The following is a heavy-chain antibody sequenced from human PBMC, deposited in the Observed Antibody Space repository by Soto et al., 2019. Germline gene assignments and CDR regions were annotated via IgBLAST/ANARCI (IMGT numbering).Heavy chain of an antibody. D-gene: IGHD3-22*01. CDR2: IYKSEST. J-gene: IGHJ5*02. V-gene: IGHV4-39*01. CDR1: GDSISSGGYF. CDR3: ARRGDSSGYYYQNWFDP. Sequence: SETLSLTCSVSGDSISSGGYFWAWIRQHPGQGLEYIGYIYKSESTYYNPSLKSRVTISIDTSRSQFSLKLTSVTAADTAVYYCARRGDSSGYYYQNWFDPWGQGTLVTVSS.